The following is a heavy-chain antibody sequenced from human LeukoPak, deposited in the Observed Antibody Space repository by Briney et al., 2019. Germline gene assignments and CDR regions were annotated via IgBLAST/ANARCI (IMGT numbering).Heavy chain of an antibody. J-gene: IGHJ5*02. Sequence: ASVKVSCKASGYTFTGYYMHWVRQAPGQGLEWMGLINPTGGSTGYAQKFQGRVTMTRDMSTSTDYMELSSLRSEDTAIYYCARNNSVGDNAWWFDPWGQGTLVTVSS. CDR3: ARNNSVGDNAWWFDP. V-gene: IGHV1-46*01. CDR1: GYTFTGYY. CDR2: INPTGGST. D-gene: IGHD1-26*01.